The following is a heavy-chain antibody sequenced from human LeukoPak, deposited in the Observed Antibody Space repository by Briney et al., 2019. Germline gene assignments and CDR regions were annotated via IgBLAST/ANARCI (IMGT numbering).Heavy chain of an antibody. CDR1: GYTFTSYA. CDR3: ARGEILLWFGEFGFDY. CDR2: INAGNGNT. J-gene: IGHJ4*02. D-gene: IGHD3-10*01. V-gene: IGHV1-3*01. Sequence: ASVKVSCKASGYTFTSYAMHWVRQAPGQRLEWMGWINAGNGNTKYSQKFQGRVTITRDTSASTAYMELSSLRSEDTAVYYCARGEILLWFGEFGFDYWGQGTLVTVSS.